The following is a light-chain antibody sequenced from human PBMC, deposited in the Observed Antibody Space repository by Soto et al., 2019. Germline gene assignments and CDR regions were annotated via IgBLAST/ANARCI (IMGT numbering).Light chain of an antibody. Sequence: DIQLTQSPSFLSASVGDRVTITCRASQAISSWLAWYHQKPGKAPKLLIYVASTLQSGVPSRFSGSGSGTEFTLTISSLQPDDFATYYCQQYNSYPWTFGQGTKVDI. J-gene: IGKJ1*01. CDR3: QQYNSYPWT. CDR2: VAS. V-gene: IGKV1-9*01. CDR1: QAISSW.